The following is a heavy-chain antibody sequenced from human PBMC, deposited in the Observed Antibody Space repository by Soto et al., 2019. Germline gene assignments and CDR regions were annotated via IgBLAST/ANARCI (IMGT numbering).Heavy chain of an antibody. CDR3: AKDTGSWGVGASGMDV. J-gene: IGHJ6*02. CDR2: VSYDGSNK. Sequence: QVQLVQSGGGVVQPGRSLRLSCAASGFTFSSFGIHWVRQAPGKGLEWVAVVSYDGSNKYYADSVKGRFTISRDNSKNTLYLQMNSLRAEDTAVYYCAKDTGSWGVGASGMDVWGQGTTVTVSS. V-gene: IGHV3-30*18. CDR1: GFTFSSFG. D-gene: IGHD1-26*01.